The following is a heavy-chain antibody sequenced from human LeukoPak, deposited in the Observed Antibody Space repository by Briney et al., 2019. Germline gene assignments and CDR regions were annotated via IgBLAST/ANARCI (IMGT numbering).Heavy chain of an antibody. CDR2: IFPNSGGT. CDR3: VAVTYTNYDDFDY. V-gene: IGHV1-2*02. CDR1: GYTLTGNY. D-gene: IGHD4-11*01. Sequence: GASVKVSCKASGYTLTGNYMHWVRQAPGQGLEWMGWIFPNSGGTEYALKFQGRVTMTRDTSISTAYMELSSLRSDDTAVYYCVAVTYTNYDDFDYWGQGTLVTVSS. J-gene: IGHJ4*02.